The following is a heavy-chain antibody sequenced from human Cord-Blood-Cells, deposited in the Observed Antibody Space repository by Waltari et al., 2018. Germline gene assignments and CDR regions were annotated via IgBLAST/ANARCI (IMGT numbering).Heavy chain of an antibody. CDR1: GGIVSRHTSA. J-gene: IGHJ2*01. CDR2: TYYRSKLYN. CDR3: AREEAGVGIPYWYFDL. V-gene: IGHV6-1*01. Sequence: QVQLQQSVPGLGKHSQTLSLTRAIAGGIVSRHTSAWIWTRQSTSRGLEWRGRTYYRSKLYNDYAVSVKSRITRNPDTSKNQCSLQVNSVTPEDTAVYYCAREEAGVGIPYWYFDLWGRGTLVTVSS. D-gene: IGHD6-19*01.